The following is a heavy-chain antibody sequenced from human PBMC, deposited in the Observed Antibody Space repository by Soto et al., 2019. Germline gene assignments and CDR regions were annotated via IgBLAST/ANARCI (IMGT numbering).Heavy chain of an antibody. D-gene: IGHD6-19*01. Sequence: QLQLQESGPGLVKPSETLSLTCTVSGGSISSSSYYWGWIRQPPGKGLEWIGSIYYSGSTYYNPSLKSRVTISVDTSKNQFSLKLSSVTAADTAVYYCARLAVAGTTKQATARQKAMDFDYWGQGTLVTVSS. CDR3: ARLAVAGTTKQATARQKAMDFDY. CDR2: IYYSGST. CDR1: GGSISSSSYY. J-gene: IGHJ4*02. V-gene: IGHV4-39*01.